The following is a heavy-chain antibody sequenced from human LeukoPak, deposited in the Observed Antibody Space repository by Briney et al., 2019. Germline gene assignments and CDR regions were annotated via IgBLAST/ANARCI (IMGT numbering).Heavy chain of an antibody. Sequence: GESLRLSCAASGFTFSSYWMSWVRQAPGKGLEWVANIKQDGSEKYYVDSVKGRFTISRDNAKNSLYLQMNSLRAEDTAVYYCARDGGDSSGYYPMAYWGQGTLVTVSS. CDR3: ARDGGDSSGYYPMAY. J-gene: IGHJ4*02. V-gene: IGHV3-7*03. CDR2: IKQDGSEK. D-gene: IGHD3-22*01. CDR1: GFTFSSYW.